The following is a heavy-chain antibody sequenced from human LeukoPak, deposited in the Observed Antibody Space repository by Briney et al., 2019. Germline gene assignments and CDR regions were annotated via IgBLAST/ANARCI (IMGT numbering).Heavy chain of an antibody. CDR1: GDSISNNY. Sequence: SETLSLTCSVSGDSISNNYWIWLRQTPGKGLEWIGFIDYSGNTNYSPSLKSRVTISVDTSKNQFSLKLSSVAAADTAVYYCARHSSGWFDPFDYWGQGTLVTVSS. V-gene: IGHV4-59*08. D-gene: IGHD6-19*01. J-gene: IGHJ4*02. CDR2: IDYSGNT. CDR3: ARHSSGWFDPFDY.